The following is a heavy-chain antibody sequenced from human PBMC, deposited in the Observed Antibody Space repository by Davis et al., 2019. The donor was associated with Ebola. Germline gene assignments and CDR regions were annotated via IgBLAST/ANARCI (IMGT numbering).Heavy chain of an antibody. J-gene: IGHJ4*02. Sequence: MPSETLSLTCAVSGGSISSGVYSWNWIRQPPGKGLDWIGYIYHSRSTNYNPSLKSRVTISVDTSKNQFSLKLSSVTAADTAVYYCASHYSSSSSFDYWGQGTLVTVSS. CDR1: GGSISSGVYS. D-gene: IGHD6-6*01. CDR2: IYHSRST. V-gene: IGHV4-30-2*02. CDR3: ASHYSSSSSFDY.